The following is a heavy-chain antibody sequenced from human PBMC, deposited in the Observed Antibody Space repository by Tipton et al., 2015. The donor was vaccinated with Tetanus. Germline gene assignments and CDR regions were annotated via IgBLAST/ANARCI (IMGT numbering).Heavy chain of an antibody. J-gene: IGHJ4*02. CDR1: GITFGSYA. V-gene: IGHV3-33*01. Sequence: SLRLSCAASGITFGSYAMHWVRQAPGKGLEWVALIWYDGSKKNHADSVKGRFTISRDNSKNTLYLQMNSLRAEDTAVYYCARDSAIYDWGYDFDYWGQGTLVTVSS. D-gene: IGHD3-16*01. CDR2: IWYDGSKK. CDR3: ARDSAIYDWGYDFDY.